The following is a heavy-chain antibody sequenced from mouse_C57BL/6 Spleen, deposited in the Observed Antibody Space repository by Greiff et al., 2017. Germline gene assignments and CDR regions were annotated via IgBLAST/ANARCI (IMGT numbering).Heavy chain of an antibody. J-gene: IGHJ1*03. CDR3: ARFPTVVAPTGYFDV. CDR2: IYPSDSET. CDR1: GYTFTSYW. D-gene: IGHD1-1*01. V-gene: IGHV1-61*01. Sequence: VKLQQPGAELVRPGSSVKLSCKASGYTFTSYWMDWVKQRPGQGLEWIGNIYPSDSETHYNQKFKDKATLTVDKSSSTASMQLSSLTSEDSAVYYCARFPTVVAPTGYFDVWGTGTTVTVSS.